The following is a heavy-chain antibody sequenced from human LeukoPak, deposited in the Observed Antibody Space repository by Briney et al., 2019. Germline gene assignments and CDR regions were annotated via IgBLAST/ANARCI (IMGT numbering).Heavy chain of an antibody. J-gene: IGHJ4*02. CDR1: GYTFTSYY. CDR2: INPSGGST. Sequence: ASVKVSCKASGYTFTSYYMHWVRQAPGQGLEWMGIINPSGGSTSYAQKFQGRVTMTRNTSISTAYMELSSLRSEDTAVYYCARGRSGSYYQSLEFDYWGQGTLVTVSS. D-gene: IGHD1-26*01. CDR3: ARGRSGSYYQSLEFDY. V-gene: IGHV1-46*01.